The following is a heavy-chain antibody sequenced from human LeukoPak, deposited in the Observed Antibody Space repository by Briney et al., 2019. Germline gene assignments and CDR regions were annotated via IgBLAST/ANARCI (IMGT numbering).Heavy chain of an antibody. V-gene: IGHV3-33*06. CDR1: QFTFSHFG. CDR2: IYNDATNQ. Sequence: GGSLRLSCVASQFTFSHFGMHWVRQAPGKGLEWVAIIYNDATNQYYADSVKGRFTISRDNSRNTVYLQMNNLRAEDTAVYFCAKDAQRGFDYSNSLESWGQGTLVTVSS. D-gene: IGHD4-11*01. CDR3: AKDAQRGFDYSNSLES. J-gene: IGHJ4*02.